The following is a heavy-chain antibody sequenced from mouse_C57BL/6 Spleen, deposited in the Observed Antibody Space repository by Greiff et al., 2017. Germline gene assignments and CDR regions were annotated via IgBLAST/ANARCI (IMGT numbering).Heavy chain of an antibody. V-gene: IGHV1-42*01. CDR1: GYSFTGYY. Sequence: VQLQQSGPELVKPGASVKISCKASGYSFTGYYMNWVKQSPEKSLEWIGEINPSTGGTTYNQKFKAKATLTVDKSSSTAYMQLKSLTSEDSAVYYCARKDWDVGYCDVWGTGTTVTVSS. D-gene: IGHD4-1*01. CDR3: ARKDWDVGYCDV. CDR2: INPSTGGT. J-gene: IGHJ1*03.